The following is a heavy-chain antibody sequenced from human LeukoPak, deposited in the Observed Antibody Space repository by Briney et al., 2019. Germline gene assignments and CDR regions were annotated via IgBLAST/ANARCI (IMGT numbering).Heavy chain of an antibody. J-gene: IGHJ5*02. CDR3: AKVRFSSGSPPFDP. D-gene: IGHD3-10*01. V-gene: IGHV3-23*01. Sequence: GGSLRLSCAASGFTFSSYAMSWVHQAPGKGLEWVSAISGSGGSTYYADSVKGRFTISRDNSKNTLYLQMNSLRAEDTAVYYCAKVRFSSGSPPFDPWGQGTLVTVSS. CDR1: GFTFSSYA. CDR2: ISGSGGST.